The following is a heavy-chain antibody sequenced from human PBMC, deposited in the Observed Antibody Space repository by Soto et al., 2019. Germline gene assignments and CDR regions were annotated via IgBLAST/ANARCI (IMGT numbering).Heavy chain of an antibody. J-gene: IGHJ4*02. Sequence: QVQLVQSGAQVKKAGASVQVSCKASGYTFTSYGIRWVRQAPGQGLEWMGWISAYNGNTSSAQKLQGRVTMTTDTSTSTAYMELRSLRSDAAAVYYCARGSVAPASGDYWGQGTLVTVSS. CDR3: ARGSVAPASGDY. CDR2: ISAYNGNT. D-gene: IGHD6-25*01. CDR1: GYTFTSYG. V-gene: IGHV1-18*01.